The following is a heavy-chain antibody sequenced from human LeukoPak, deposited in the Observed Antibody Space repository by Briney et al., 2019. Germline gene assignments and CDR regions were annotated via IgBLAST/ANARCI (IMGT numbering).Heavy chain of an antibody. CDR3: ARRMWVEAPIYYYYYMDV. Sequence: ASVKVSCKVSGYTLTELSMHWVRQAPGKGLEWMGGFDPEDGERFYAQKFQGRVTMTTDTSTSTAYMELRSLRSDDTAVYYCARRMWVEAPIYYYYYMDVWGKGTTVTISS. CDR2: FDPEDGER. CDR1: GYTLTELS. J-gene: IGHJ6*03. D-gene: IGHD2-15*01. V-gene: IGHV1-24*01.